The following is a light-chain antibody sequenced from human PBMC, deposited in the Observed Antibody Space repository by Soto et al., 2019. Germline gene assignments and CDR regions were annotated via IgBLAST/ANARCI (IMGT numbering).Light chain of an antibody. CDR2: GAS. V-gene: IGKV3-20*01. CDR3: QQYNSWPPT. Sequence: IVLTQSPGTLSLSPGERATLSCRASQSVSSSYLAWYQQKPGQAPRLLIYGASSRATGIPDRFSGSGSGTEFTLAISSLQSEDFAVYYCQQYNSWPPTFGGGTKVDIK. CDR1: QSVSSSY. J-gene: IGKJ4*01.